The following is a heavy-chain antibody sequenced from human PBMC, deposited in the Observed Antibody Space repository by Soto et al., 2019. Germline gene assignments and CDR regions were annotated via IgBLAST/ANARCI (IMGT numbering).Heavy chain of an antibody. D-gene: IGHD3-3*01. Sequence: SETLSLTCTVSGGSISSYYWSWIRQPPGKGLEWIGYIYYSGSTNYNPSLKSRVTISVDTSKNQFSLKLSSVTAADTAVYYCARMYYDFWSGYYTGSHLSYYFDYWGQGTLVTVSS. J-gene: IGHJ4*02. CDR3: ARMYYDFWSGYYTGSHLSYYFDY. CDR2: IYYSGST. CDR1: GGSISSYY. V-gene: IGHV4-59*01.